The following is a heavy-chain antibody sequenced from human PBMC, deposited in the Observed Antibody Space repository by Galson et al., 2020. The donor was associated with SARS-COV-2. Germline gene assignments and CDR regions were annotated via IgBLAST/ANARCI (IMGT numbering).Heavy chain of an antibody. CDR1: GFTFSSYA. V-gene: IGHV3-30-3*01. J-gene: IGHJ6*02. Sequence: TGGSLRLSCAASGFTFSSYAMHWVRQAPGKGLEWVAVISYDGSNKYYADSVKGRFTISRDNSKNTLYLQMNSLRAEDTAVYYCAGGVPAAKLLWYYGMDVWGQGTTVTVSS. D-gene: IGHD2-2*01. CDR3: AGGVPAAKLLWYYGMDV. CDR2: ISYDGSNK.